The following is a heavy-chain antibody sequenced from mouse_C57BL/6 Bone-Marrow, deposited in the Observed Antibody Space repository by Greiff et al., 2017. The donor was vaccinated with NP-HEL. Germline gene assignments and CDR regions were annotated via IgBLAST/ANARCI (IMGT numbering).Heavy chain of an antibody. D-gene: IGHD1-1*01. Sequence: EVQLVESGPGLVKPSQSLSLTCSVTGYSITSGYYWNWIRQFPGNKLEWMGYISYDGSNNYNPSLKNRISITRDTSKNQFFLKLNSVTTEDTATYYCAREGYYGSSWYVDVWGTGTTVTVSS. CDR2: ISYDGSN. CDR3: AREGYYGSSWYVDV. V-gene: IGHV3-6*01. CDR1: GYSITSGYY. J-gene: IGHJ1*03.